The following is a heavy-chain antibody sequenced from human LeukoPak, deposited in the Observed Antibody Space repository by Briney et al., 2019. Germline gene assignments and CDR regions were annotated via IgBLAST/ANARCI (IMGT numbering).Heavy chain of an antibody. Sequence: SETLSLTCIISGDSISRYYWSWIRQPPGKGLEWIGYVYNSGSTDYNPSLKSRLTISADMSKNLFSLKLRSVTAADMAVYYCASHCGTTDCYSYYAMDVWGQGTTVIV. CDR2: VYNSGST. CDR3: ASHCGTTDCYSYYAMDV. V-gene: IGHV4-59*08. J-gene: IGHJ6*02. D-gene: IGHD2-21*01. CDR1: GDSISRYY.